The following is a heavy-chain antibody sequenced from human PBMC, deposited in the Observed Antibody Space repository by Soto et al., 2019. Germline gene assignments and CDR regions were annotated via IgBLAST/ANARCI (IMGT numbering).Heavy chain of an antibody. CDR2: IIPIFPTP. CDR1: GGTFRTNA. V-gene: IGHV1-69*14. D-gene: IGHD3-3*02. CDR3: ARDKDRQQLGGNYYYIMDV. Sequence: QVQLVQSGAEGKKPGSSVKISCKASGGTFRTNAFSWVRQAPGQGLEWMGGIIPIFPTPDYAQKFQGRVTITADKSTTTTYMELSSLRSEDTATYYCARDKDRQQLGGNYYYIMDVWGQGTTVTVSS. J-gene: IGHJ6*02.